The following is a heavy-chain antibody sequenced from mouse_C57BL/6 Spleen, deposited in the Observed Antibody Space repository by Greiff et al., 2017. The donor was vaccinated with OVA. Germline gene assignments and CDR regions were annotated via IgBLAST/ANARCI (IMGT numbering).Heavy chain of an antibody. CDR3: TRGTMVTNRDY. CDR1: GYTFTSYT. Sequence: QVHVKQSGAELVRPGVSVKMSCKASGYTFTSYTMHWVKQRPGQGLEWIGDINPGSDCTKYNQKFKDKATLTADKSSSTASLQLSSLTSEESAVYYYTRGTMVTNRDYWGRGTTLTVSA. D-gene: IGHD2-2*01. CDR2: INPGSDCT. V-gene: IGHV1-4*01. J-gene: IGHJ2*01.